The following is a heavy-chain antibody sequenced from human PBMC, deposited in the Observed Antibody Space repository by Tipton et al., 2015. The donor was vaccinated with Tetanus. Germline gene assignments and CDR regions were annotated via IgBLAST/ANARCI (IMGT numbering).Heavy chain of an antibody. J-gene: IGHJ4*02. V-gene: IGHV4-61*01. CDR3: ARRAGTSRFDY. CDR1: GGSVSSGTYY. CDR2: IYYTGST. D-gene: IGHD1-7*01. Sequence: TLSLTCTVSGGSVSSGTYYWSWIRQPPGKGLEWIGYIYYTGSTNYNPSPKSRVTISIDTSKNQLSLKLSSVTAADTAVYYCARRAGTSRFDYWGQGTLVTVSS.